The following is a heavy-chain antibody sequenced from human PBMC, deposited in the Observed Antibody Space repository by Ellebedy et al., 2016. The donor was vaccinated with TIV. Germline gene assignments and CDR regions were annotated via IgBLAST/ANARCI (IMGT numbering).Heavy chain of an antibody. CDR1: GFTVSNNY. Sequence: GESLKISCAASGFTVSNNYISWVRQAPGKGLEWVSVLYSGGNTFYAESVKGRFTISRDSSQNTLYLQMDSLRAEDTAVYYCASSPSQGYWGQGTLVTVSS. J-gene: IGHJ4*02. V-gene: IGHV3-53*01. CDR2: LYSGGNT. CDR3: ASSPSQGY.